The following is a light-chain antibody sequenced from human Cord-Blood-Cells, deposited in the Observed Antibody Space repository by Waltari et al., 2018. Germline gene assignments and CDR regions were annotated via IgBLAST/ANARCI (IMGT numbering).Light chain of an antibody. CDR1: QSVLYSSNNKNY. V-gene: IGKV4-1*01. J-gene: IGKJ2*01. CDR3: QQYYSTMYT. CDR2: WAS. Sequence: TINCKSSQSVLYSSNNKNYLAWYQQKPGQPPKLLIYWASTRESGVPDRFSGSGSGTDFTLTISSLQAEDVAVYYCQQYYSTMYTFGQGTKLEIK.